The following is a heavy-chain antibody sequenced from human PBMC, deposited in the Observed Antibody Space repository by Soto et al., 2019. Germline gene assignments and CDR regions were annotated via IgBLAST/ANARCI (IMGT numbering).Heavy chain of an antibody. CDR1: GFTFSSYS. V-gene: IGHV3-21*01. J-gene: IGHJ4*02. Sequence: GGSLRLSCAASGFTFSSYSMNWVRQAPGKGLEWVSSISSSSSYIYYADSVKGRFTISRDNAKNSLYLQMNSLRAEDTAVYYCARLGRLIFGVVMGAFDYWGQGT. D-gene: IGHD3-3*01. CDR2: ISSSSSYI. CDR3: ARLGRLIFGVVMGAFDY.